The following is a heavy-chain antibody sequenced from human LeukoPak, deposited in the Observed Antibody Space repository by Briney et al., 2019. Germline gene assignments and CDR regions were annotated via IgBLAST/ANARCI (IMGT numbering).Heavy chain of an antibody. CDR1: GYSFTNYW. CDR2: FNPADSNT. V-gene: IGHV5-51*01. CDR3: ARHYSYHWFGY. Sequence: GEALKISCKGSGYSFTNYWIAWVRQMPGKGVEGMGNFNPADSNTRYSPSFQGQVTFSADKSIRTAYMQWSSLEASDSAMYYCARHYSYHWFGYWGQGTLVTVSS. D-gene: IGHD1-1*01. J-gene: IGHJ4*02.